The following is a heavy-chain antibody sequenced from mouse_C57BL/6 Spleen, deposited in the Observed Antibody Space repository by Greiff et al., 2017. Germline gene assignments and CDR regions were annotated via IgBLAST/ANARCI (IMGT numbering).Heavy chain of an antibody. J-gene: IGHJ3*01. CDR2: ISSGSSTI. V-gene: IGHV5-17*01. Sequence: EVLGVESGGGLVKPGGSLKLSCAASGFTFSDYGMHWVRQAPEKGLEWVAYISSGSSTIYYADTVKGRFTISRDNAKNTLFLQMTSLRSEDTAMYYCARNGNHGGFAYWGQGTLVTVSA. CDR3: ARNGNHGGFAY. D-gene: IGHD2-1*01. CDR1: GFTFSDYG.